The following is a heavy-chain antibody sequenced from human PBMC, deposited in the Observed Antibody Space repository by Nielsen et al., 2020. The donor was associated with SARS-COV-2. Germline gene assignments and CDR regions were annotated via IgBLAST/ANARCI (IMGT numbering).Heavy chain of an antibody. CDR1: GFTFSSYS. D-gene: IGHD4-23*01. Sequence: GGSLRLSCAASGFTFSSYSMNWVRQAPGKGLEWVSSISSSSSYIYYADSVKGRFTISRDNAKNSLYLQMNSLRAEDTAVYYCARAPHDYGGNPRYYFDYWGQGTLVTVSS. CDR2: ISSSSSYI. CDR3: ARAPHDYGGNPRYYFDY. V-gene: IGHV3-21*01. J-gene: IGHJ4*02.